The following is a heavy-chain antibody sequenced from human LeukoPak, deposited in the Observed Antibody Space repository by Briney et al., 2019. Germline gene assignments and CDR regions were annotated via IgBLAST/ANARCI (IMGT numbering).Heavy chain of an antibody. V-gene: IGHV4-59*12. J-gene: IGHJ6*03. CDR2: IYYSGST. D-gene: IGHD3-3*01. CDR3: ARGRGFWSGYYTGYYYYYMDV. CDR1: GGSISSYY. Sequence: SETLSLTCTVSGGSISSYYWSWIRQPPGKGLEWIGYIYYSGSTNYNPSLKSRVTISVDTSKNQFSLKLSSVTAADTAVYYCARGRGFWSGYYTGYYYYYMDVWGKGTTVTVSS.